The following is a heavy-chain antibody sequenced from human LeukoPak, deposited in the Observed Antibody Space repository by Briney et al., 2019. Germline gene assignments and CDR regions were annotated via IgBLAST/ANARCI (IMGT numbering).Heavy chain of an antibody. Sequence: PGGSLRLSCAASGFSYSDFYMNWIHQAPGKALEWVSYISNGGHHIYYADSVKGRFTISRDNVKKSLYLQMNSLRVEDTAVYYCARGSSSYYGLDVWGQGTTVTVSS. CDR3: ARGSSSYYGLDV. CDR1: GFSYSDFY. CDR2: ISNGGHHI. V-gene: IGHV3-11*01. D-gene: IGHD3-10*01. J-gene: IGHJ6*02.